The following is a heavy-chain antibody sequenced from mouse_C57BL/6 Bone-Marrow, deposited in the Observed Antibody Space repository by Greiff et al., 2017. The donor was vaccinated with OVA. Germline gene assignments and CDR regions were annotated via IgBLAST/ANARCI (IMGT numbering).Heavy chain of an antibody. CDR2: INPNNGGT. D-gene: IGHD2-4*01. CDR1: GYTFTDYY. CDR3: ARDDYDFYYYAMDY. Sequence: EVQLQQSGPELVKPGASVKISCKASGYTFTDYYMNWVKQSHGKSLEWIGDINPNNGGTSYNQKFKGKATLTVDKSSSTAYMELRSLTSEDSAVYYCARDDYDFYYYAMDYWGQGTSGTVSS. V-gene: IGHV1-26*01. J-gene: IGHJ4*01.